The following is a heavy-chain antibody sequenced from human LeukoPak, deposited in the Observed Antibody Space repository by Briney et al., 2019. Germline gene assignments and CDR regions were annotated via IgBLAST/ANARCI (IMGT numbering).Heavy chain of an antibody. J-gene: IGHJ5*02. V-gene: IGHV1-3*01. Sequence: GASVKVSCKASGYTFTTYALTWVRQAPGQRLEWMGWINVGNGNTKSSQKFQGRVTITRDMSASTAYMGLSSLRSEDTAVYYCARGLGYGVFDPWGQGTLVTVSS. D-gene: IGHD6-13*01. CDR1: GYTFTTYA. CDR2: INVGNGNT. CDR3: ARGLGYGVFDP.